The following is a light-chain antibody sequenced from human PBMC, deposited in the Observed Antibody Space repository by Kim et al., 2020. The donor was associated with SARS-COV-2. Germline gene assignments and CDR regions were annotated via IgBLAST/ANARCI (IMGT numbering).Light chain of an antibody. CDR2: AAS. CDR1: RAISSW. Sequence: DIQMTQSPSSLFASVGDSVTITCRASRAISSWLAWYQQKPGKAPKSLIYAASSLQTGVPSRFSGSGSGTDFTLTISGLQPEDLATYYCQQYDSYPRTFGQGTKVDIK. J-gene: IGKJ1*01. V-gene: IGKV1D-16*01. CDR3: QQYDSYPRT.